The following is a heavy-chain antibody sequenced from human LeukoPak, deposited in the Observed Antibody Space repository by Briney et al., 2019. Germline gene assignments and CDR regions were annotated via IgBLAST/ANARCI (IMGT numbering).Heavy chain of an antibody. J-gene: IGHJ4*02. V-gene: IGHV4-39*01. CDR2: IYYSGST. Sequence: AETLSLTCIVSGGSIRSSSYYWGWIRQPPGKGLEWIGRIYYSGSTYYNPSLKSRVTISVDTSKPQCSLKLSSVTAADTAVYYCARLTVWGSYRYDYWGQGTLVTVSS. D-gene: IGHD3-16*02. CDR3: ARLTVWGSYRYDY. CDR1: GGSIRSSSYY.